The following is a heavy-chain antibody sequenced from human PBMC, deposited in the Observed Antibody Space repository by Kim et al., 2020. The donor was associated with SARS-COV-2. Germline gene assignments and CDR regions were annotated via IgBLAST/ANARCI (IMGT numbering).Heavy chain of an antibody. CDR2: T. D-gene: IGHD4-17*01. Sequence: TYYNPSLKSRVTISVDTSKNQFSLKLSSVTAADTAVYYCASSLRPEKFDYWGQGTLVTVSS. CDR3: ASSLRPEKFDY. J-gene: IGHJ4*02. V-gene: IGHV4-31*02.